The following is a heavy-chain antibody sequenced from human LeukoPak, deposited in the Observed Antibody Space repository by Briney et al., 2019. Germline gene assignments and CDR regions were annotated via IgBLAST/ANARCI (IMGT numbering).Heavy chain of an antibody. V-gene: IGHV3-21*01. CDR2: ISSSSSYI. CDR1: GFTFSSYS. CDR3: AKTSLSDASGHYYYMDV. J-gene: IGHJ6*03. D-gene: IGHD3-3*01. Sequence: GGSLRLSCAASGFTFSSYSMNWVRQAPGKGLEWVSSISSSSSYIYYADSVKGRFTISRDNSQNTVSLQVNNLRTEDTALYYCAKTSLSDASGHYYYMDVWGKGTTVTVSS.